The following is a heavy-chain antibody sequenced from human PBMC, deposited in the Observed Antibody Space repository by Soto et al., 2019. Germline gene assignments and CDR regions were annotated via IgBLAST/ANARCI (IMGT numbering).Heavy chain of an antibody. D-gene: IGHD2-2*03. J-gene: IGHJ4*02. CDR2: ISYDGSNK. CDR1: GFTFTSYT. Sequence: GGSLRLSCAASGFTFTSYTMHWVRQAPGKGPEWVAVISYDGSNKYYADTVKGRFTISRDNSKNTLFLQMNSLRAEDTAVYYCARGSWILYDYWGQGTLVTVSS. CDR3: ARGSWILYDY. V-gene: IGHV3-30-3*01.